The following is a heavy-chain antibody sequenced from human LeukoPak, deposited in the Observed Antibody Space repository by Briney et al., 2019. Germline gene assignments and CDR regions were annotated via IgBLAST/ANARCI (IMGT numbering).Heavy chain of an antibody. Sequence: ASVRVSCKASGYTFTSYYMHWVRQAPGQGLEWMGIINPSGGSTSYAQKFQGRVTMTRDMSTSTVYMELSSLRSEDTAVYYCARAHNYYDSSGSFDYWGQGTLVTVSS. CDR1: GYTFTSYY. D-gene: IGHD3-22*01. CDR3: ARAHNYYDSSGSFDY. J-gene: IGHJ4*02. CDR2: INPSGGST. V-gene: IGHV1-46*01.